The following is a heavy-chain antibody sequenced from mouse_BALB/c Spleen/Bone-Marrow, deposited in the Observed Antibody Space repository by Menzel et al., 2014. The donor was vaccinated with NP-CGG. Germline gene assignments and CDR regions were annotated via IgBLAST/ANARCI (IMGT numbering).Heavy chain of an antibody. V-gene: IGHV2-9*02. D-gene: IGHD1-2*01. CDR3: GAKGDAATLAY. J-gene: IGHJ3*01. CDR2: IWAGGST. Sequence: VQLVESGPGLVAPSQSLSITCTASGFSLTNYCVHWVRQPPGKGLEWLGAIWAGGSTNYKSGLMSRLSISKDNSKSQVFLKMNSLQTYDATTFYCGAKGDAATLAYWGQGTLLTVSA. CDR1: GFSLTNYC.